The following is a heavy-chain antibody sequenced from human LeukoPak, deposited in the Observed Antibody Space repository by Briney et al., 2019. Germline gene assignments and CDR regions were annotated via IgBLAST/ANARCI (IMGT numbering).Heavy chain of an antibody. J-gene: IGHJ1*01. CDR1: GDTFSSYA. CDR3: ARGQIRYDFWSGYYK. Sequence: ASVKVSCKASGDTFSSYAISWVRQAPGQGLEWMGGIIPIFGTANYAQKFQGRVTITADESTSTAYMELSSLRSEDTAVYYCARGQIRYDFWSGYYKWGQGTLVTVSS. V-gene: IGHV1-69*13. CDR2: IIPIFGTA. D-gene: IGHD3-3*01.